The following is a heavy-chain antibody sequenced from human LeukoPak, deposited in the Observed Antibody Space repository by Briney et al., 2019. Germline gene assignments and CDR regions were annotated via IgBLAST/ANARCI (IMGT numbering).Heavy chain of an antibody. J-gene: IGHJ4*02. D-gene: IGHD3-22*01. Sequence: SETLSLTCAVHGGSFSGYYWSWIRQPPGKGLEWIGEINHSGSTNYNPSLKSRVTISVDTSKNQFSLKLSSVTAADTAVYYCARGSSSGYIYWGQGTLVTVSS. CDR2: INHSGST. CDR1: GGSFSGYY. V-gene: IGHV4-34*01. CDR3: ARGSSSGYIY.